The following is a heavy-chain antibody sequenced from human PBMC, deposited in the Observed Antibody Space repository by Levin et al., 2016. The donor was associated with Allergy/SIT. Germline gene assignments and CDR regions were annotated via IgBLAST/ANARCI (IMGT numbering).Heavy chain of an antibody. CDR3: ARSGIVVVPAAMGYYYYGMDV. CDR2: INPSGGST. Sequence: WVRQAPGQGLEWMGIINPSGGSTSYAQKFQGRVTMTRDTSTSTVYMELNSLRSEDTAVYYCARSGIVVVPAAMGYYYYGMDVWGQGTTVTVSS. D-gene: IGHD2-2*01. V-gene: IGHV1-46*03. J-gene: IGHJ6*02.